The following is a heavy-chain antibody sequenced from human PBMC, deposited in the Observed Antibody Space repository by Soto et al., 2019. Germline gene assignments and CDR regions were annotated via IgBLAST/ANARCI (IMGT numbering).Heavy chain of an antibody. Sequence: GGSLRLSCAASGFTFSSYWMHWVRQAPGKGLVWVSRINSDGSSTSYADSVKGRFTISRDNAKNTLYLQMNSLRAEDTAVYYCARRPYCSGGSCSPFDYWGQGTLVTVSS. V-gene: IGHV3-74*01. D-gene: IGHD2-15*01. CDR2: INSDGSST. J-gene: IGHJ4*02. CDR1: GFTFSSYW. CDR3: ARRPYCSGGSCSPFDY.